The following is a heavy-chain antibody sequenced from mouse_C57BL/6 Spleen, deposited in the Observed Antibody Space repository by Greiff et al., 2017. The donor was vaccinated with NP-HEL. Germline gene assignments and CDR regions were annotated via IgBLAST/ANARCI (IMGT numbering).Heavy chain of an antibody. CDR1: GFSLTSYG. V-gene: IGHV2-5*01. J-gene: IGHJ1*03. D-gene: IGHD1-1*01. CDR2: IWRGGST. CDR3: AKNPNYYGSSWYFDV. Sequence: QVQLQQSGPGLVQPSQSLSITCTVSGFSLTSYGVHWVRQSPGKGLEWLGVIWRGGSTDYNAAFMSRLSITKDNSKSQVFFKMNSLQADDTAIYYCAKNPNYYGSSWYFDVWGTGTTVTVSS.